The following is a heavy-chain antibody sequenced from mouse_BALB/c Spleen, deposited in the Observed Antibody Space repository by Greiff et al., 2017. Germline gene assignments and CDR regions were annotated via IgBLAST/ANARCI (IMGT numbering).Heavy chain of an antibody. CDR1: GFNIKDTY. V-gene: IGHV14-3*02. CDR2: IDPANGNT. CDR3: ARGLDSSGYVAY. Sequence: EVKLMESGAELVKPGASVKLSCTASGFNIKDTYMHWVKQRPEQGLEWIGRIDPANGNTKYDPKFQGKATITADTSSNTAYLQLSSLTSEDTAVYYCARGLDSSGYVAYWGQGTLVTVSA. D-gene: IGHD3-2*01. J-gene: IGHJ3*01.